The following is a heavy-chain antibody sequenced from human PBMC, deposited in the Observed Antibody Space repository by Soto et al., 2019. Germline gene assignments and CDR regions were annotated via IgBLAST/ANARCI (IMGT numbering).Heavy chain of an antibody. CDR1: GYNFDIYW. V-gene: IGHV5-51*01. J-gene: IGHJ3*02. D-gene: IGHD5-18*01. Sequence: PGESLKISCKASGYNFDIYWIAWVRQMPGRGLEWMGIIYPGDSETKYNSPSQGQVTISADKSTSTAYLQWSSLKASDTAMYYCARRDTAMARYAFDIWGQGTMVTVSS. CDR3: ARRDTAMARYAFDI. CDR2: IYPGDSET.